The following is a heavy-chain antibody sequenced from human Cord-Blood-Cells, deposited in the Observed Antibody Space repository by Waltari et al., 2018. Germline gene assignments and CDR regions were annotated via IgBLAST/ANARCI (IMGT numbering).Heavy chain of an antibody. J-gene: IGHJ5*02. CDR1: PGYSSGYY. V-gene: IGHV4-34*01. D-gene: IGHD3-22*01. CDR3: ARGLPYYYDSSGSRWFDP. Sequence: QLQQSCAGLLTPSETLSAPCAVKPGYSSGYYWRWLRTPTGTGLEWIGEINHSGSTNYNPSLKSRVTISVDTSKNQFSLKLSSVTAADTAVYYCARGLPYYYDSSGSRWFDPWGQGTLVTVSS. CDR2: INHSGST.